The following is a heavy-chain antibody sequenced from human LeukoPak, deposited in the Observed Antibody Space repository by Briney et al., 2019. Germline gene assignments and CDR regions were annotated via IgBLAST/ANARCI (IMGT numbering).Heavy chain of an antibody. D-gene: IGHD5-18*01. CDR1: GITVSTKY. V-gene: IGHV3-66*02. Sequence: GGSLRLSCAASGITVSTKYMTWVRQAPGKGLEWISVIYSDGSTHYAGSVKGRFTISRDNSKNTLYLQMNSLRAEDTAVYYCARGPWMQLWGTSDYWGQGTLVTVPS. CDR2: IYSDGST. J-gene: IGHJ4*02. CDR3: ARGPWMQLWGTSDY.